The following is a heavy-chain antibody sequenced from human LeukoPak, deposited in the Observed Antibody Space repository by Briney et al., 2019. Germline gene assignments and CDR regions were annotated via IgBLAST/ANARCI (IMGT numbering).Heavy chain of an antibody. J-gene: IGHJ4*02. D-gene: IGHD1-26*01. Sequence: GGSLRLSCAASGFTFSSYGMHWVRQAPGKGLEWVAVISYDGSNKYYADSVKGRFTISRDNSKNTLYLQMNSLRAEDTAVYYCAKDAPWEGSIDYWGQGTLVTVSS. CDR1: GFTFSSYG. V-gene: IGHV3-30*18. CDR3: AKDAPWEGSIDY. CDR2: ISYDGSNK.